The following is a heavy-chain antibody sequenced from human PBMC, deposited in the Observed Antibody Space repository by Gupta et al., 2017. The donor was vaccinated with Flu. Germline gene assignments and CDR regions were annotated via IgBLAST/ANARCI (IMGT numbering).Heavy chain of an antibody. CDR2: FDPEDGET. CDR1: GYTLTELS. V-gene: IGHV1-24*01. J-gene: IGHJ4*02. CDR3: AARQSGYPFYFDY. Sequence: QVQLVQSGAAVKKPGASVKVSCKVSGYTLTELSMHWVRQAPGKGLEWMGGFDPEDGETIYAQKFQGRVTRTEDTSTDTAYMELSSLRSEDTAVYYCAARQSGYPFYFDYWGQGPLGNVAA. D-gene: IGHD5-12*01.